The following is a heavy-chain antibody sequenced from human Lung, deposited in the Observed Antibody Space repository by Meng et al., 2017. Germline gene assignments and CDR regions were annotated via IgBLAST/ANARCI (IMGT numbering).Heavy chain of an antibody. D-gene: IGHD6-13*01. CDR1: GYSFTAYY. J-gene: IGHJ4*02. V-gene: IGHV1-2*06. CDR2: IDPNSGVT. CDR3: ARDENISAAGKLFGDY. Sequence: QVQVVQSGAEVKKPGASGKVSCKPSGYSFTAYYIHWVRQAPGQGLEWMGRIDPNSGVTEYAHKFHGRVTMTGDTSISTAYMELRRLTSDDTAVYYCARDENISAAGKLFGDYWGQGTLVTVSS.